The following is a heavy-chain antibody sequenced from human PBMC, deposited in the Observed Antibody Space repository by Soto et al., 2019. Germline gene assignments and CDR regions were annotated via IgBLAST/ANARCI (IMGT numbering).Heavy chain of an antibody. V-gene: IGHV1-2*02. J-gene: IGHJ4*02. Sequence: RASVEVSCKASGYTFSDYYIHWVRQAPGQGLEWMGWINPNSGGTKYAPKFQGGVTMTRDTSITTAYMGLSRLRSGDTAVYYCAREPATAKPEGVDLWGQGTMVTF. D-gene: IGHD1-1*01. CDR1: GYTFSDYY. CDR2: INPNSGGT. CDR3: AREPATAKPEGVDL.